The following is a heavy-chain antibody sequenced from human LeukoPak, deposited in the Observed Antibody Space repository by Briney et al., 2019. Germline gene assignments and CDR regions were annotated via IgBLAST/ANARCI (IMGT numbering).Heavy chain of an antibody. V-gene: IGHV3-23*01. J-gene: IGHJ4*02. D-gene: IGHD1-26*01. CDR3: AKDQSFMGETDY. CDR1: GFTFSSSA. CDR2: ISNNGGYT. Sequence: GGSLRLSCAASGFTFSSSAMSWVRQAPGKGLEWVSAISNNGGYTYYADSVQGRFTISRDNSKSTLCLQMNSLRAEDTAVYYCAKDQSFMGETDYWGQGTLVTVSS.